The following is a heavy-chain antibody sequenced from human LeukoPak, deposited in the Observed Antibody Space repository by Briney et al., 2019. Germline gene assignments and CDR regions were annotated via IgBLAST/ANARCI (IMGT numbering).Heavy chain of an antibody. J-gene: IGHJ6*02. CDR1: GFTFNNYA. CDR3: AKELTLLDYGRGYYYYGLDV. D-gene: IGHD4-17*01. Sequence: PGGSLRLSCAAAGFTFNNYAMSWVRQAPGKGLKWVSGISSGGSTYYADSVKGRFTISRDNSKNTLFLQMNSLRAEDTAVYYCAKELTLLDYGRGYYYYGLDVWGQGTTLTVSS. CDR2: ISSGGST. V-gene: IGHV3-23*01.